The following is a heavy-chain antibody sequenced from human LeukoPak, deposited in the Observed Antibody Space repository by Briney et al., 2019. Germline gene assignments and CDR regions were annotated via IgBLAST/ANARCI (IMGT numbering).Heavy chain of an antibody. J-gene: IGHJ4*02. V-gene: IGHV3-7*03. CDR1: GFTFRNYW. Sequence: GGSLRPSCAASGFTFRNYWMSWVRQAPGTGLEWVANIKQDGSDRNYVASVRGRFTISRDNAESSLYLQMNTLRAEDTAVYYCVRNLAVAGTCFDSWGQGTLVTVSS. D-gene: IGHD6-19*01. CDR2: IKQDGSDR. CDR3: VRNLAVAGTCFDS.